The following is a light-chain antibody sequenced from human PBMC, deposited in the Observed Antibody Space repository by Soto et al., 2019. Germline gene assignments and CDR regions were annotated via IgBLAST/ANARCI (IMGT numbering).Light chain of an antibody. CDR3: CSYAGSYVV. CDR2: EGS. Sequence: QSALTQPASVSGSPGQSITISCTGTSSDVGSYNLVSWYQQHPGKAPKLMIYEGSKRPSGVSNRFSGSKSGNTASLTISGLQAEDEADYYCCSYAGSYVVFGRGTKLTVL. J-gene: IGLJ2*01. CDR1: SSDVGSYNL. V-gene: IGLV2-23*01.